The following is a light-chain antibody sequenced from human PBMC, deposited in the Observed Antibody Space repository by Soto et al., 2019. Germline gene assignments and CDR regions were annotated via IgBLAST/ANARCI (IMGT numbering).Light chain of an antibody. CDR2: KAS. CDR1: QSISSR. CDR3: KQYDSYWWT. Sequence: DIQMTQSPSTLSASVGDRVTITCRASQSISSRLAWYQQKPGKVPKLLIYKASSLESGVPSRFSGSGSGTEFTLPISSLQPDDFATYYCKQYDSYWWTFAQGPKVEI. J-gene: IGKJ1*01. V-gene: IGKV1-5*03.